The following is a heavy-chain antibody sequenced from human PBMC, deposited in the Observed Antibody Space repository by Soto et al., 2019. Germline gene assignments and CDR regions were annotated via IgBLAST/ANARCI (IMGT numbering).Heavy chain of an antibody. CDR3: ARDSPGIAGTTMGWFDP. V-gene: IGHV3-30-3*01. CDR2: ISYDGSNK. J-gene: IGHJ5*02. CDR1: GFTFSSYA. D-gene: IGHD1-7*01. Sequence: QVQLVESGGGVVQPGRSLRLSCAASGFTFSSYAMHWVRQAPGKGLEWVAVISYDGSNKYYADSVKGRFTISRDNSKNTLYLQMNSLRAEDTAVYYCARDSPGIAGTTMGWFDPWGQGTLVTVSS.